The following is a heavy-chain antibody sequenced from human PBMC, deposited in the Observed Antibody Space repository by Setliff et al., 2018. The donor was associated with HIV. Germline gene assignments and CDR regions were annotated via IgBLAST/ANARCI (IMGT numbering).Heavy chain of an antibody. CDR3: ARDRRYSGTYHIDY. CDR1: GESLRGFY. CDR2: VNSTGDT. Sequence: SETLSLTCAVYGESLRGFYWNWIRQSPGEGLEWIGAVNSTGDTIYNPSLKSRVTMTTDTSISTAYMVLSRLRSDDAAMYYCARDRRYSGTYHIDYWGQGTLVTVSS. D-gene: IGHD1-26*01. V-gene: IGHV4-34*10. J-gene: IGHJ4*02.